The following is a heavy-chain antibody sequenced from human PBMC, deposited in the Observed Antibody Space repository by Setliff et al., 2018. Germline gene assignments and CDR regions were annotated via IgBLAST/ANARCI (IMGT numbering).Heavy chain of an antibody. V-gene: IGHV1-18*01. CDR1: GYTFTESI. Sequence: AASVKVSCKASGYTFTESIASWVRQAPGQGLEWMGWISAYTGNTNYAQRFQGRVTMTTDTSTSTAYMELRSLRSDDTAVYYCSRLVRYCTTTTCQSVPGAEVWGQGTLVTVSS. CDR2: ISAYTGNT. D-gene: IGHD2-8*01. CDR3: SRLVRYCTTTTCQSVPGAEV. J-gene: IGHJ4*02.